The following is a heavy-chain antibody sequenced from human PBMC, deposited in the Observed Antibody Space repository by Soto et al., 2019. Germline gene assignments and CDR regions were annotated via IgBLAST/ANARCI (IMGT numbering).Heavy chain of an antibody. Sequence: GGSLRLSCAASGFTFSDYSMNWVRQAPGKGLEWVSAISGSGGSTYYADSVKGRFTISRDNSKNTLYLQMNSLRAEDTAVYYCAKDLAYYYDSSGYYYWGQGTLVTVSS. CDR2: ISGSGGST. D-gene: IGHD3-22*01. J-gene: IGHJ4*02. V-gene: IGHV3-23*01. CDR1: GFTFSDYS. CDR3: AKDLAYYYDSSGYYY.